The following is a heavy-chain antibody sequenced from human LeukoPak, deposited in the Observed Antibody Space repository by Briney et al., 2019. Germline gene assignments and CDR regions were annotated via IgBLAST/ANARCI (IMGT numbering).Heavy chain of an antibody. V-gene: IGHV4-39*01. J-gene: IGHJ4*02. Sequence: SETLSLTCTVSGGSISSSSYYWGWIRQPPGKGLEWIGSIYYSGSTYYNLSLKSRVTISVDTSKNQFSLKLSSVTAADTAVYYCASQGYSYGSPVLYYFDYWGQGTLVTVSS. CDR1: GGSISSSSYY. D-gene: IGHD5-18*01. CDR2: IYYSGST. CDR3: ASQGYSYGSPVLYYFDY.